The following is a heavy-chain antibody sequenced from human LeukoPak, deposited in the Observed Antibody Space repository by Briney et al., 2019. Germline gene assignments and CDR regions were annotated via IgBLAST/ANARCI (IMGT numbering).Heavy chain of an antibody. Sequence: GGSLRLSCAASGFTFSSYAMSWVRQAPGKGLEWVSAISGSGGSTYYADSVKGRFTISRDNSKNTLYLQMNSLRAEDTAVYYCARASSMFGRYYDSTPLDPWGQGTLVTVSS. V-gene: IGHV3-23*01. J-gene: IGHJ5*02. CDR3: ARASSMFGRYYDSTPLDP. D-gene: IGHD3-22*01. CDR1: GFTFSSYA. CDR2: ISGSGGST.